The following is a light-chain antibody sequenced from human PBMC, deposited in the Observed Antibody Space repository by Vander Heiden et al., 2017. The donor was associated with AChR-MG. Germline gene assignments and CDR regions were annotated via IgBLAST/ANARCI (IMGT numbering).Light chain of an antibody. Sequence: DIQMTQSPSSLSASIGDRVTITCRASQTIRNYINWYQQQPGKPPNLLIFAASNLQGGVSSRFSGGGSGADFTLTITNLQPEDFATYYCLQTDSSPQTFGQGTNVEIK. CDR1: QTIRNY. CDR3: LQTDSSPQT. J-gene: IGKJ1*01. CDR2: AAS. V-gene: IGKV1-39*01.